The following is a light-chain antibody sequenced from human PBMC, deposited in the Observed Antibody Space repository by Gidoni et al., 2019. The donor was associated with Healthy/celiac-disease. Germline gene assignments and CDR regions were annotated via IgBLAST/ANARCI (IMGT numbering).Light chain of an antibody. Sequence: EIVMTPSPATLSVSPGERATLSCRASPSVSSNLAWYQQKPGQAPRLLIYGASTRATGTPARFSGSGSGTEFTLTISSLQSEDFAVYYCQQYNNWLTFGGGTKVEIK. CDR3: QQYNNWLT. CDR1: PSVSSN. V-gene: IGKV3-15*01. J-gene: IGKJ4*01. CDR2: GAS.